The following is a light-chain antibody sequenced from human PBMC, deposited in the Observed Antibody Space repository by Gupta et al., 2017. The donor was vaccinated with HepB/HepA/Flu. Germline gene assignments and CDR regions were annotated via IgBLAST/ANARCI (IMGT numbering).Light chain of an antibody. Sequence: QLVLTQSPSASASLGASVRLTCTLSSGHSDYAIAWHQQQPEQGPRYLMKLNSDGSHSKGDGIPDRFSGSRSGAERYLTISSLQAEDDADYYCQTWCTDIQLFGGGTKLTVL. CDR3: QTWCTDIQL. CDR2: LNSDGSH. J-gene: IGLJ2*01. V-gene: IGLV4-69*01. CDR1: SGHSDYA.